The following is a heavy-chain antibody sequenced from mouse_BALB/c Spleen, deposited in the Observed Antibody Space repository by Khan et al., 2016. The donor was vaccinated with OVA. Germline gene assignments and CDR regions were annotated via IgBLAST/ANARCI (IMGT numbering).Heavy chain of an antibody. CDR3: RISTINA. V-gene: IGHV14-3*02. J-gene: IGHJ2*01. CDR2: TDPANGNT. Sequence: EVQLQESGAELVKPAASLKLSCTVSGYNIKDIYIHWVKQRPEKGLERIRRTDPANGNTKYDPKFQGKATITADTSSNTAYLQLSSLTSEDTAVYYCRISTINAWGQGTTLTVSS. CDR1: GYNIKDIY.